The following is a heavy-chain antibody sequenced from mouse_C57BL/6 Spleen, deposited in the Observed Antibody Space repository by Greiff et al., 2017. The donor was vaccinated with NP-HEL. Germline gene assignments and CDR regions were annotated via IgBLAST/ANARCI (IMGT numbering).Heavy chain of an antibody. D-gene: IGHD2-3*01. J-gene: IGHJ3*01. V-gene: IGHV2-2*01. CDR1: GFSLTSYG. CDR2: IWSGGST. CDR3: ARNDDGYSWFAY. Sequence: VKLQESGPGLVQPSQSLSITCTVSGFSLTSYGVHWVRQSPGKGLEWLGVIWSGGSTDYNAAFISRLSISKDNSKSQVFFKMNSLQADDTAIYYCARNDDGYSWFAYWGQGTLVTVSA.